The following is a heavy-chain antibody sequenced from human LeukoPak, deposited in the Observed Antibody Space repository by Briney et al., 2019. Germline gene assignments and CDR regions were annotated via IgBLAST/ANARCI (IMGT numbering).Heavy chain of an antibody. CDR1: GGSISSYY. V-gene: IGHV4-4*07. CDR2: IYTSGST. Sequence: SETLSLTCTVSGGSISSYYWSWIRQPAGKGLEWIGRIYTSGSTNYNPSLKSRVTMSVDTSKNQFSLKLSSVTAADTAVYYCARGTFGVVMGWYYYYMDVWGKGTTVTVSS. CDR3: ARGTFGVVMGWYYYYMDV. D-gene: IGHD3-3*01. J-gene: IGHJ6*03.